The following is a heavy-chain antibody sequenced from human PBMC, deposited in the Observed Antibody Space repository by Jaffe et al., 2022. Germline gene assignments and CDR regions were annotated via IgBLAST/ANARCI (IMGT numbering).Heavy chain of an antibody. CDR3: ARESSGWYYFDY. Sequence: QVQLVQSGAEVKKPGASVKVSCKASGYTFTSYAMHWVRQAPGQRLEWMGWINAGNGNTKYSQKFQGRVTITRDTSASTAYMELSSLRSEDTAVYYCARESSGWYYFDYWGQGTLVTVSS. CDR2: INAGNGNT. J-gene: IGHJ4*02. V-gene: IGHV1-3*01. D-gene: IGHD6-19*01. CDR1: GYTFTSYA.